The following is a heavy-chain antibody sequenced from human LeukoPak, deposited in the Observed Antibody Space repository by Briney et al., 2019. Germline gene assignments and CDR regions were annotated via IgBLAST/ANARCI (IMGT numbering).Heavy chain of an antibody. CDR1: GGSISSYY. CDR3: ARESEVRGYFDY. Sequence: SETLSLTCTVSGGSISSYYWSWIRQPPGKGLEWIGYIYYSGSTNYNPSLKSRVTISVDTSKNQFSLKLSSVTAADTAVYYCARESEVRGYFDYWGQGTLVTVSS. J-gene: IGHJ4*02. CDR2: IYYSGST. V-gene: IGHV4-59*01. D-gene: IGHD3-10*01.